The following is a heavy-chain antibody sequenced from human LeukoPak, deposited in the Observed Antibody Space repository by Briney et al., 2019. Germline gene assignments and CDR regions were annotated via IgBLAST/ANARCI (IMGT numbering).Heavy chain of an antibody. V-gene: IGHV1-2*02. CDR3: AREGPSGSSYYYGMDA. J-gene: IGHJ6*02. D-gene: IGHD1-26*01. CDR2: INPNSGGT. Sequence: GASVKVSCKASGYTFTGYYMHWVRQAPGQGLEWMGWINPNSGGTNYAQKFQGRVTMTRDTSISTAYMELSRPRSDDTAVYYCAREGPSGSSYYYGMDAWGQGTTVTVSS. CDR1: GYTFTGYY.